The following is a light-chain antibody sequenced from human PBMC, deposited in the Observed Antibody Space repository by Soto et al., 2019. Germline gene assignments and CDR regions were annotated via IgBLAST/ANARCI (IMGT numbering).Light chain of an antibody. Sequence: EIVLTQSPATLSLSPGVRATLYCRASQSVSSSLAWYQQKPGQAPRLLIYDASNRATGIPVRFSGGGSGTDFTLTISSLEPEDFAVYYCQQRSNWPGTFGQGTKVEIK. V-gene: IGKV3-11*01. CDR2: DAS. CDR3: QQRSNWPGT. J-gene: IGKJ1*01. CDR1: QSVSSS.